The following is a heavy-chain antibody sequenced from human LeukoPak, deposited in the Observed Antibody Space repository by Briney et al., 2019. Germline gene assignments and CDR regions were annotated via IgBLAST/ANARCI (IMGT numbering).Heavy chain of an antibody. CDR2: ISGSGGST. J-gene: IGHJ6*02. V-gene: IGHV3-23*01. CDR3: AKDNWEYSSIPYYYYGMDV. CDR1: GFTFSSYA. Sequence: GGSLRLSCAASGFTFSSYAMSWVRQAPGEGLEWVSAISGSGGSTYYADSVKGRFTISRDNSKNTLYLQMNSLRAEDTAVYYCAKDNWEYSSIPYYYYGMDVWGQGTTVTVSS. D-gene: IGHD1-26*01.